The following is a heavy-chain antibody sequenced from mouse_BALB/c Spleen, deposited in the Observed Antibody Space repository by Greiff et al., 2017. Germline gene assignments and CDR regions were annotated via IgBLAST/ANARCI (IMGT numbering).Heavy chain of an antibody. Sequence: VQLQQSGAELVKPGASVKLSCTASGFNIKDTYMHWVKQRPEQGLEWIGRIDPANGNTKYDPKFQGKATITADTSSNTAYLQLSSLTSEDTAVYYGARSYGPPWFAYGGQGTLVTVSA. V-gene: IGHV14-3*02. CDR1: GFNIKDTY. CDR2: IDPANGNT. D-gene: IGHD2-10*02. J-gene: IGHJ3*01. CDR3: ARSYGPPWFAY.